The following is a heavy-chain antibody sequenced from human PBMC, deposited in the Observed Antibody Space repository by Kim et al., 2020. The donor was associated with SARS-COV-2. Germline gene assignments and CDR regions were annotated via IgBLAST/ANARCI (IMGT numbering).Heavy chain of an antibody. CDR2: ISGSGGST. Sequence: GGSLRLSCAASGFTFSSYAMSWVRQAPGKGLEWVSAISGSGGSTYYADSVKGRFTISRDNSKNTLYLQMNSLRAEDTAVYYCAKVSGSGSYSLYYFDYWGQGTLVTVSS. CDR3: AKVSGSGSYSLYYFDY. J-gene: IGHJ4*02. CDR1: GFTFSSYA. V-gene: IGHV3-23*01. D-gene: IGHD3-10*01.